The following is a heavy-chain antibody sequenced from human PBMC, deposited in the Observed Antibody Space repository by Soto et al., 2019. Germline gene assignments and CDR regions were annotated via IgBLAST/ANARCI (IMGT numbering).Heavy chain of an antibody. Sequence: GGSLRLSCAASGFTFSNYGMHWVRQAPGKGLEWVAVISYDGSNKYYADSVKGRFTISRDNSKNTLYLQMNSLRAEDTAVYYCAKDNCISTSCYRLYNWFDPWGQGTLLTVSS. CDR1: GFTFSNYG. V-gene: IGHV3-30*18. D-gene: IGHD2-2*01. CDR3: AKDNCISTSCYRLYNWFDP. CDR2: ISYDGSNK. J-gene: IGHJ5*02.